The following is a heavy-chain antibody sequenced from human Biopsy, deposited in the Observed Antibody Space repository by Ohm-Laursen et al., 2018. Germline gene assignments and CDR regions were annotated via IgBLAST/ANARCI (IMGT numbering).Heavy chain of an antibody. D-gene: IGHD3/OR15-3a*01. J-gene: IGHJ4*02. V-gene: IGHV4-59*08. CDR2: RFHSGSP. CDR1: GGSITADF. CDR3: VRLNRRGNIIFFDY. Sequence: SDTLSLTCTVSGGSITADFWTWIRQTPGERLELIGYRFHSGSPMYNPSLKGRVTISVGTSKSQFSLTLTSVTAADTAVYYCVRLNRRGNIIFFDYWGRGTLVTVSS.